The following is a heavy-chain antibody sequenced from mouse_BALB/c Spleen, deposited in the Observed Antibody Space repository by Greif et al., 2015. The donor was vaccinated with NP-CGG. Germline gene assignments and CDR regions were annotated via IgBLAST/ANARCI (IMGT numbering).Heavy chain of an antibody. J-gene: IGHJ4*01. CDR3: ARRTGTEAMDY. CDR1: GYTFTDYY. V-gene: IGHV1-84*02. Sequence: QVQLKDSGPELVKPGASVKISCKASGYTFTDYYINWVEQKPGQGLEWIGWIYPGSGNTKYNEKFKGKATLTVDTSSSTAYMQLSSLTSEDTAVYFCARRTGTEAMDYWGQGTSVTVSS. D-gene: IGHD4-1*01. CDR2: IYPGSGNT.